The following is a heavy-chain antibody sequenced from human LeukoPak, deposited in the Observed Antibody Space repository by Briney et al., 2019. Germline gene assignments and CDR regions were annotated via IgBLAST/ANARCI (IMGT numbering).Heavy chain of an antibody. V-gene: IGHV4-39*07. J-gene: IGHJ4*02. CDR1: GGSISSSNYY. CDR3: ARFSLGDTAMED. Sequence: SETLSLTCTVSGGSISSSNYYWGWIRQPPGKGLEWIGSIYYSGSTYYNPSLKSRVAISVDTSKNQFSLKLSSVTAADTAVYYCARFSLGDTAMEDWGQGTLVTVSS. D-gene: IGHD5-18*01. CDR2: IYYSGST.